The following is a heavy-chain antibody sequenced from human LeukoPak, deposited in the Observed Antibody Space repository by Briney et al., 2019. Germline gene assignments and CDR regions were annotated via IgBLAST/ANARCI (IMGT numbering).Heavy chain of an antibody. J-gene: IGHJ4*02. V-gene: IGHV7-4-1*02. D-gene: IGHD3-16*02. CDR3: ARAFQSLGGLSLPDY. Sequence: ASVKVSCKASGYTFTTYAMNWVRQAPGQGLEWMGWINTNTGNPTYAQGFTGRFVFSLDTSVSTSYLQISSLKAEDTAVYYCARAFQSLGGLSLPDYWGQGTLVTVSS. CDR1: GYTFTTYA. CDR2: INTNTGNP.